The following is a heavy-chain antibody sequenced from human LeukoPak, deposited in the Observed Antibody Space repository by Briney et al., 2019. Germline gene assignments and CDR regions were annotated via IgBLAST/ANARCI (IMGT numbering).Heavy chain of an antibody. V-gene: IGHV4-31*03. CDR1: GGSISSGGYY. D-gene: IGHD4-23*01. J-gene: IGHJ4*02. Sequence: SETRSLTCTVSGGSISSGGYYWSWIRQHPGKGLEWIGYIYYSGSTYYNPSLKSRVTISVDTSKNRFSLKLSSVTAADTAVYYCAREAVTTGVDYWGQGTLVTVSS. CDR3: AREAVTTGVDY. CDR2: IYYSGST.